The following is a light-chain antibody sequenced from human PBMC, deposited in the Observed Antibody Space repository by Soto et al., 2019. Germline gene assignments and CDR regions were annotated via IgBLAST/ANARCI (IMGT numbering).Light chain of an antibody. CDR2: NTN. CDR1: SGSVSANYY. J-gene: IGLJ3*02. CDR3: VLYMGSGIWV. V-gene: IGLV8-61*01. Sequence: QTVVTQEASLSVSTGTTVTLTCGLSSGSVSANYYPSWYQQTPGQAPRTLIYNTNTRSSGVPDRFSGSILGNKAALNITGAQADDESDYYCVLYMGSGIWVFGGGTKVTVL.